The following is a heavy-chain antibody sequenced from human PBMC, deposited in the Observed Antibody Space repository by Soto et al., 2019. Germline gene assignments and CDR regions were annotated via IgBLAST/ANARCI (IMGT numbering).Heavy chain of an antibody. Sequence: EVQLVQSGAEVKKPGESLRISCKGSGYSFTSYWINWVRQMPGKGLEWMGRIDPSDSYTNYSPSFQDHVTISADKSISTAYLQWSSLKASDTAMYYCARRHSSSSAFDPWGQGTLVTVSS. CDR1: GYSFTSYW. CDR2: IDPSDSYT. V-gene: IGHV5-10-1*01. D-gene: IGHD6-13*01. J-gene: IGHJ5*02. CDR3: ARRHSSSSAFDP.